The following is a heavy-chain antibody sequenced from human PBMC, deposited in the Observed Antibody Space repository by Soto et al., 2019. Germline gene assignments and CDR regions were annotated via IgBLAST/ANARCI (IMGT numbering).Heavy chain of an antibody. D-gene: IGHD1-7*01. J-gene: IGHJ3*02. V-gene: IGHV5-51*01. CDR1: GYSFTSYW. CDR3: ARCITGTTSAFDI. CDR2: IYPGDSDT. Sequence: GESLKISCKGSGYSFTSYWIGWVRQMHGKGLEWMGIIYPGDSDTRYSPSFQGQVTISADKSISTTYLQWSSLKASDTAMYYCARCITGTTSAFDIWGLGTMVTVSS.